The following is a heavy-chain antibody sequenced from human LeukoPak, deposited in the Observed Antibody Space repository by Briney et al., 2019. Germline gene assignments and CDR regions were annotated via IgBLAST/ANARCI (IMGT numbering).Heavy chain of an antibody. CDR3: ARPSIPSAAASALDI. D-gene: IGHD2-2*01. CDR1: GGSFSGYY. J-gene: IGHJ3*02. V-gene: IGHV4-34*01. Sequence: PSETLSLTCAVYGGSFSGYYWSWIRQPPGKGLEWIGEINHSGSTNYNPSLKSRATMSVDTSKSQLSLKMTSVTAADTAVYYCARPSIPSAAASALDIWGQGTMVTVSS. CDR2: INHSGST.